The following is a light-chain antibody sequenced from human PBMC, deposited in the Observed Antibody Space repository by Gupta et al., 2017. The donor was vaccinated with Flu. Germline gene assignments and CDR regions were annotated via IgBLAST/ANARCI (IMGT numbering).Light chain of an antibody. J-gene: IGKJ1*01. Sequence: ATLSLTPGERATPSCRASQSVSSNLAWYQQNPPPPPPLLIYDASNRGTGIPARFSGSGCGTDVTLTISSREPEDFAVYSSPPRSNWPSLTFGQGTKVEIK. CDR3: PPRSNWPSLT. CDR2: DAS. CDR1: QSVSSN. V-gene: IGKV3-11*01.